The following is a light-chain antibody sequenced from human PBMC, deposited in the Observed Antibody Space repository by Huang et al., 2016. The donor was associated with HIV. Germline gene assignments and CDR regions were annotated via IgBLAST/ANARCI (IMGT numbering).Light chain of an antibody. J-gene: IGKJ4*01. Sequence: EIVLTQSPATLSLSPGERAILSCRASQSVRNYLAWYQQKPGQAPRLLIYDASNRATGIPARFSGSGSGTDFTLSISSLEPEDFAVYYCQQRSNWPLTFGGGTKVEIK. CDR2: DAS. CDR1: QSVRNY. V-gene: IGKV3-11*01. CDR3: QQRSNWPLT.